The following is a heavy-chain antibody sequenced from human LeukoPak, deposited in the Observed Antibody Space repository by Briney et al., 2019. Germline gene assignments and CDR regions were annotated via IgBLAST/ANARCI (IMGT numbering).Heavy chain of an antibody. CDR1: GFTFSSYW. CDR2: TKKDGSEK. Sequence: GGSLRLSCAASGFTFSSYWMSWVRQAPGKGLEWVANTKKDGSEKEYVDSVKGRFIISRDNAKNSLYLQMSSLRVEDTAVYYCVRVDTSGYYYELSFDYWGQGTLVTVSS. CDR3: VRVDTSGYYYELSFDY. D-gene: IGHD3-22*01. J-gene: IGHJ4*02. V-gene: IGHV3-7*01.